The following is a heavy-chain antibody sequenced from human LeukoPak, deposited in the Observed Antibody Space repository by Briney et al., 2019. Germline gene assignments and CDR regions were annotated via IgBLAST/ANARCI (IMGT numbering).Heavy chain of an antibody. CDR2: IRYDGSNK. Sequence: GGSLRPSCAASGFTFSSYGMHWVRQAPGKGLEWVAFIRYDGSNKYYADSVKGRFTISRDNSKNTPYLQMNSLRAEDTAVYYCAKAYCSGGSCYHFDYWGQGTLVTVSS. CDR1: GFTFSSYG. V-gene: IGHV3-30*02. D-gene: IGHD2-15*01. CDR3: AKAYCSGGSCYHFDY. J-gene: IGHJ4*02.